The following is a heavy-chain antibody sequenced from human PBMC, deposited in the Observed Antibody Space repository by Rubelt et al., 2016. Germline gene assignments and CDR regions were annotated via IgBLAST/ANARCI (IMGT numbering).Heavy chain of an antibody. D-gene: IGHD2-21*02. CDR2: ISYDGSNK. Sequence: GEGLEWVAVISYDGSNKYYADSVKGRFTISRDNSKNTLYLQMNSLRAEDTAVYYCAKGERYSGGDCSPDYWGQGTLVTVSS. CDR3: AKGERYSGGDCSPDY. J-gene: IGHJ4*02. V-gene: IGHV3-30*18.